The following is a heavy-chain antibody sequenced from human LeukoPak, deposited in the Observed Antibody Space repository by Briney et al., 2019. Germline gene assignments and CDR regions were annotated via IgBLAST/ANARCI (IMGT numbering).Heavy chain of an antibody. Sequence: GGSLRLSCAASGFTFSSYGMHWVRQAPGKGLEWVAFIRYDGSNKYYADSVKGRFTISRDNSKNTLYLQMNSLRAEDTAVYYCAKTVYCSSTSCYPDYWGQGTLVTVSS. V-gene: IGHV3-30*02. J-gene: IGHJ4*02. CDR1: GFTFSSYG. CDR2: IRYDGSNK. D-gene: IGHD2-2*01. CDR3: AKTVYCSSTSCYPDY.